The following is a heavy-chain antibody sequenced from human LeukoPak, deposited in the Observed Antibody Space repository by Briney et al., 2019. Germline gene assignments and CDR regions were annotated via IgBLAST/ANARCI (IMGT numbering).Heavy chain of an antibody. J-gene: IGHJ6*03. CDR1: GFSFSTYN. V-gene: IGHV3-21*01. Sequence: GGSLRLSCAASGFSFSTYNMNWVRQAPGKGLEWVSSITTSSTYIYYADSVKGRFTISRDNAKNSLYLQMNSLRAEDTAVYYCARDPYSGSYGDYYYYYMDVWGKGTTVTISS. CDR2: ITTSSTYI. CDR3: ARDPYSGSYGDYYYYYMDV. D-gene: IGHD1-26*01.